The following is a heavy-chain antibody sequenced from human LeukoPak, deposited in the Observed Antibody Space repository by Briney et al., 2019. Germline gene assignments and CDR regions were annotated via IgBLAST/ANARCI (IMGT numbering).Heavy chain of an antibody. D-gene: IGHD3-10*01. CDR1: GFTFSGSA. CDR3: AKASNYGSGSYYPRGVDY. Sequence: GGSLRLSCAASGFTFSGSAMHWVRQASGKGLEWVGRIRSKANSYATAYAASVKGRFTISRDNSKNTLYLQMNSLRAEDTAVYCCAKASNYGSGSYYPRGVDYWGQGTLVTVSS. CDR2: IRSKANSYAT. V-gene: IGHV3-73*01. J-gene: IGHJ4*02.